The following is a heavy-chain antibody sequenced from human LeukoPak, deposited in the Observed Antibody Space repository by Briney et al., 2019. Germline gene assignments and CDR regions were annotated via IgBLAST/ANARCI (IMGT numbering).Heavy chain of an antibody. V-gene: IGHV4-39*07. CDR3: ASAPILLWFGELSYFDY. CDR1: GGSISSSSYY. D-gene: IGHD3-10*01. CDR2: IYYSGST. J-gene: IGHJ4*02. Sequence: SETLSLTCTVSGGSISSSSYYWGWIRQPPGTGLEWIGSIYYSGSTYYNPSLKSRVTISVDTSKDQFSLKLSSVTAADTAVYYCASAPILLWFGELSYFDYWGQGTLVTVSS.